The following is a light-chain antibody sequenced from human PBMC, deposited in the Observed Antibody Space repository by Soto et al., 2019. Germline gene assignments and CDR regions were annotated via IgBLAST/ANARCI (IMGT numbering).Light chain of an antibody. J-gene: IGKJ5*01. Sequence: DIQMTQSPSSLSASVGDRVTITCRASQGISNYLAWYQQKLGKVPKLLIYAASTLQSGVPSRFSGSGSGTDFTLTISSLQPEDVATYDCQKYNSAPPGTFGQGTRLEIK. V-gene: IGKV1-27*01. CDR3: QKYNSAPPGT. CDR1: QGISNY. CDR2: AAS.